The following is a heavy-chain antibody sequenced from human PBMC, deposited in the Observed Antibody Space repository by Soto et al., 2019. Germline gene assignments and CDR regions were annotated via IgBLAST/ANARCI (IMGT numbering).Heavy chain of an antibody. CDR3: ASLPPNYYYYYMDV. Sequence: GASVKVSCKASGGTFSSYTISWVRQAPGQGLEWMGRIIPILGIANYAQKFQGRATITADKSTSTAYMELSSLRSEDTAVYYCASLPPNYYYYYMDVWGKGTTVTVSS. CDR2: IIPILGIA. J-gene: IGHJ6*03. CDR1: GGTFSSYT. V-gene: IGHV1-69*02.